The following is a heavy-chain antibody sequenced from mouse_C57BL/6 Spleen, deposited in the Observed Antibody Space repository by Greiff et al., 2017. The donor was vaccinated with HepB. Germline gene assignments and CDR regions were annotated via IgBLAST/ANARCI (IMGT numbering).Heavy chain of an antibody. CDR3: ARETTVVGEAMDY. D-gene: IGHD1-1*01. V-gene: IGHV5-4*01. Sequence: EVQLVESGGGLVKPGGSLKLSCAASGFTFSSYAMSWVRQTPAKRLEWVATISDGGSYTYYPDNVKGRFTISRDNAKNNLYLQMSHLKSEDTAMYYCARETTVVGEAMDYWGQGTSVTVSS. J-gene: IGHJ4*01. CDR2: ISDGGSYT. CDR1: GFTFSSYA.